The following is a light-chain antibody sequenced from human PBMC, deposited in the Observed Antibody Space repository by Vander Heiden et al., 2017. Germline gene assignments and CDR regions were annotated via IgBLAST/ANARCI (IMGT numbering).Light chain of an antibody. V-gene: IGKV1-16*02. CDR1: PGIRND. Sequence: IQMTQSPSSLSASVGDRVTITCRASPGIRNDLAWFQQKPGKAPKSLISAVSSLESGVPSKFSGSGFGTDFTLTITSLQPEDSATYYCLQYNIYPCTFGQGTKVEIK. J-gene: IGKJ1*01. CDR2: AVS. CDR3: LQYNIYPCT.